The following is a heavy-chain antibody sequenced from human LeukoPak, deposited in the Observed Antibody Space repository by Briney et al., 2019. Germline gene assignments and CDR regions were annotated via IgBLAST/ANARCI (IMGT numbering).Heavy chain of an antibody. D-gene: IGHD1-26*01. CDR2: ISSSGSTI. V-gene: IGHV3-48*03. J-gene: IGHJ4*02. Sequence: GGSLRLSCAASGFTFSSYEMNWVRQAPGKGLEWVSHISSSGSTIYYADSVKGRFTISRDNAKNSLYLQMNSLRAEDTAVYYCASSSGSYYGGFDYWGQGTLVTVSS. CDR1: GFTFSSYE. CDR3: ASSSGSYYGGFDY.